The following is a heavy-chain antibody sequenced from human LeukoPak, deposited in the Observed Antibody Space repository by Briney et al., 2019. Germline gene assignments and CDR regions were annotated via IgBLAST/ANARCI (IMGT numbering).Heavy chain of an antibody. CDR2: IYYSGST. D-gene: IGHD3-3*01. V-gene: IGHV4-59*04. Sequence: SETLSLTCTVSGGSISSYYWSWIRQPPGKGLEWIGYIYYSGSTYYNPSLKSRVTISVDTSKNQFSLKLSSVTAADTAVYYCARTGRSITIFGVVINHYYYYGMDVWGQGTTVTVSS. J-gene: IGHJ6*02. CDR3: ARTGRSITIFGVVINHYYYYGMDV. CDR1: GGSISSYY.